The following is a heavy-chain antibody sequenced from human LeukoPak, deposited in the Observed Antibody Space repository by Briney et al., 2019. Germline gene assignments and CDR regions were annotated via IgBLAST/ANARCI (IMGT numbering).Heavy chain of an antibody. J-gene: IGHJ3*02. Sequence: TLSLTCTVSGGSISIGDYYWSWIRQPPGKGLEWIGYIYYSGSTYYNPSLKSRVTISVDTSKNQFTLKLSSVTAADTAVYYCARAGPIGVVVVPIWGQGTMVTVSS. CDR1: GGSISIGDYY. D-gene: IGHD3-22*01. V-gene: IGHV4-30-4*01. CDR3: ARAGPIGVVVVPI. CDR2: IYYSGST.